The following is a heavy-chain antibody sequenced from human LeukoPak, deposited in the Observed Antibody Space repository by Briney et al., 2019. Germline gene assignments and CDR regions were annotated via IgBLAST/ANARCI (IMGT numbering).Heavy chain of an antibody. Sequence: ASVKVSCKASGYTFTSYGIGWVRQAPGQGLEWKGWISAYNGNTNYAQKLQGRVTMTTDTSTSTAYMELRSLRSDDTAVYYCARSSLTEDAFDIWGQGTMVTVSS. J-gene: IGHJ3*02. CDR1: GYTFTSYG. CDR3: ARSSLTEDAFDI. D-gene: IGHD6-6*01. CDR2: ISAYNGNT. V-gene: IGHV1-18*01.